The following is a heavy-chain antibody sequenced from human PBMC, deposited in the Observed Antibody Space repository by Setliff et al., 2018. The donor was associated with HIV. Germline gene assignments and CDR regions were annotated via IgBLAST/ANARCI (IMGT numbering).Heavy chain of an antibody. V-gene: IGHV4-59*11. Sequence: SETLSLTCTVSGGSIRSHYWSWIREPPGKGLEWIGYIYYSGSTNYNPSLKSRVTISVDTSKNQFSLKLSSVTAADTAVYYCARWRDNWNSGFDYWGQGTPVTVSS. CDR2: IYYSGST. J-gene: IGHJ4*02. CDR3: ARWRDNWNSGFDY. CDR1: GGSIRSHY. D-gene: IGHD1-7*01.